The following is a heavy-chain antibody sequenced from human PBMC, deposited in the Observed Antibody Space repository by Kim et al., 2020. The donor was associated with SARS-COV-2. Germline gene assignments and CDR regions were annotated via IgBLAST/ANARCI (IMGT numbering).Heavy chain of an antibody. Sequence: SETLSLTCTVSGGSISSGGYYWSWLRQHPGKGLEWIGYIYYSGSTYYNPSLKSRVTISVDTSKNQFSLKLSSVTAADTAVYYCAREERWDNGSGSYYNSYWGQGTLVTVSS. CDR1: GGSISSGGYY. V-gene: IGHV4-31*03. D-gene: IGHD3-10*01. J-gene: IGHJ4*02. CDR3: AREERWDNGSGSYYNSY. CDR2: IYYSGST.